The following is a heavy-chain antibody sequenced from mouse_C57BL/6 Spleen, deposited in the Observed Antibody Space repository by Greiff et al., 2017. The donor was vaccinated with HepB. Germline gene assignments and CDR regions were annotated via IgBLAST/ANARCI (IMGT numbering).Heavy chain of an antibody. V-gene: IGHV5-12*01. D-gene: IGHD2-4*01. CDR2: ISNGGGST. J-gene: IGHJ3*01. CDR3: ARREIYYDYDGAWFAY. Sequence: VQLKESGGGLVQPGGSLKLSCAASGFTFSDYYVYWVRQTPEKRLEWVAYISNGGGSTYYPDTVKGRFTISRDNAKNTLYLQMSRLKSEDTARYYCARREIYYDYDGAWFAYWGQGTLVTVSA. CDR1: GFTFSDYY.